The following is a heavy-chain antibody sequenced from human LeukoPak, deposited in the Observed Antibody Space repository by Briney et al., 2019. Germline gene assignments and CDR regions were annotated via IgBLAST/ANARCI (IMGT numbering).Heavy chain of an antibody. D-gene: IGHD2-21*02. V-gene: IGHV3-23*01. J-gene: IGHJ4*02. CDR1: GFTFSSYA. CDR3: AREIVVVTAIHVDY. CDR2: ISGSGGST. Sequence: PGGSLRLSCAASGFTFSSYAMSWVRQAPGKGLEWVSAISGSGGSTYYADSVKGRFTISRDNSKNTLYLQMNSLRAEDTAVYYCAREIVVVTAIHVDYWGQGTLVTVSS.